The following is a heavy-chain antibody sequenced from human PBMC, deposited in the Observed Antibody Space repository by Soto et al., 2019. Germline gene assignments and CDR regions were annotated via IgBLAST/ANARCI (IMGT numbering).Heavy chain of an antibody. J-gene: IGHJ6*02. Sequence: GESLKISCKGSGYSFTSYWIGWVRQMPGKGLEWMGIIYPGDSDTRYSPSFQGQVTISADKSISTAYLQWSSLKASDTAMYYCARALRYFEWLLPTYYYYGMDVWGQGTTVTVSS. CDR1: GYSFTSYW. CDR2: IYPGDSDT. V-gene: IGHV5-51*01. D-gene: IGHD3-9*01. CDR3: ARALRYFEWLLPTYYYYGMDV.